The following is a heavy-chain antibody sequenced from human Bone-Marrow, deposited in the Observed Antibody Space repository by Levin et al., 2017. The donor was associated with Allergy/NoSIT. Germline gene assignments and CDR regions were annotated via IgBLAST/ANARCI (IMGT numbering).Heavy chain of an antibody. CDR1: GGTFRSFA. J-gene: IGHJ4*02. D-gene: IGHD1-26*01. Sequence: SVKVSCKASGGTFRSFAISWVRQAPGQGLEWMGGIIAIFGKTNYAQKFQGRVTITADESTRTAYMELSSVRSEDTAVYYCAKSGNYYSAYLDNWGQGTLVTVSS. V-gene: IGHV1-69*13. CDR3: AKSGNYYSAYLDN. CDR2: IIAIFGKT.